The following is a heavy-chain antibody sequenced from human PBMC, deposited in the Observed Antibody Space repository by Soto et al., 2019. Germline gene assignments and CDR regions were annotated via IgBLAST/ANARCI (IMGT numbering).Heavy chain of an antibody. CDR1: GFSFGDYY. D-gene: IGHD3-22*01. J-gene: IGHJ4*02. CDR3: ARDGSSTYYLSHFDY. CDR2: ISGSSSYT. V-gene: IGHV3-11*05. Sequence: QVQLVESGGGLVKPGGSLRLSCAASGFSFGDYYMAWIRQAPGKGLEWVAFISGSSSYTNYADSVQGRFTISRDNAKNSVYLQMNSLRVEDTAVYYCARDGSSTYYLSHFDYWGQGTLVTVSS.